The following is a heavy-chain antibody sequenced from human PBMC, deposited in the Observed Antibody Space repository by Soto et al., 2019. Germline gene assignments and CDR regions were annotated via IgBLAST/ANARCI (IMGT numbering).Heavy chain of an antibody. Sequence: GKRLEWEAVISYDGSNKYYADSLKGRFTISRDNSKNTLYLQMNSMRAEDTAVYYCAIFFFQAEDGIRDTVPVSAFLLNRSSDL. V-gene: IGHV3-30-3*01. J-gene: IGHJ2*01. D-gene: IGHD2-15*01. CDR3: AIFFFQAEDGIRDTVPVSAFLLNRSSDL. CDR2: ISYDGSNK.